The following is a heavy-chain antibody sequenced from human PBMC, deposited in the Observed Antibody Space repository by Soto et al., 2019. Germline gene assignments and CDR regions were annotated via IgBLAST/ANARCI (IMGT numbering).Heavy chain of an antibody. Sequence: ASVKVSCKASGYTFPNYVITWVRQAPGQGLEWMGWISAYKTNIKYAQKFQGRVTLTTDTSTSTAYMELRSLRSDDTAIYYCARDLDGSGAYYTDFWGQGTLVTVSS. D-gene: IGHD3-10*01. J-gene: IGHJ4*02. CDR2: ISAYKTNI. CDR3: ARDLDGSGAYYTDF. CDR1: GYTFPNYV. V-gene: IGHV1-18*01.